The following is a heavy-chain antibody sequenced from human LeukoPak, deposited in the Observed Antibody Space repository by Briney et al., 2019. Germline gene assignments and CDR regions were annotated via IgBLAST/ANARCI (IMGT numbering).Heavy chain of an antibody. CDR3: ARVIVVVAAREHDAFDI. J-gene: IGHJ3*02. Sequence: SETLSLTCTVSGVSISSGGYYWSWIRQHPGKGLEWIGYIYYSGSTYYNPSLKSRVTISVDTSKNQFSLKLSSVTAADTAVYYCARVIVVVAAREHDAFDIWGQGTMVTVSS. V-gene: IGHV4-31*03. D-gene: IGHD2-15*01. CDR2: IYYSGST. CDR1: GVSISSGGYY.